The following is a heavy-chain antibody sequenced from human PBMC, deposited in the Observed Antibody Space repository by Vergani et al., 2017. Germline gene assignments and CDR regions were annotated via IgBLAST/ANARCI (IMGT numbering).Heavy chain of an antibody. J-gene: IGHJ5*01. D-gene: IGHD2-8*02. CDR1: GLSFNTYW. Sequence: EVQLVESGGGSVQSGGSLRLSCVASGLSFNTYWMHWVRQVPGKRLMGVARIDEYGNRATYGDFESGRFTISRDNAQKTFFLQMNNLRADDAGVYYCVRTEYCTGIACNTRFDSWGQGALVTVSS. V-gene: IGHV3-74*03. CDR3: VRTEYCTGIACNTRFDS. CDR2: IDEYGNRA.